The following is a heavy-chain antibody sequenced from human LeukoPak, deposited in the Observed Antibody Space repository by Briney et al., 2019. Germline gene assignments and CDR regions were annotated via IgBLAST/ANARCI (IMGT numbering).Heavy chain of an antibody. D-gene: IGHD6-19*01. CDR3: ARVSRSVVGVRQWLVRTDRHNYFDY. CDR1: GYTFTSYD. V-gene: IGHV1-8*01. J-gene: IGHJ4*02. Sequence: GASVKVSCKASGYTFTSYDINWVRQATGQGLEWMGWMNPNSGNTGYAQKLQGRVTMTRNTSISTAYMELSSLRSEDTAVYYCARVSRSVVGVRQWLVRTDRHNYFDYWGQGTLVTVSS. CDR2: MNPNSGNT.